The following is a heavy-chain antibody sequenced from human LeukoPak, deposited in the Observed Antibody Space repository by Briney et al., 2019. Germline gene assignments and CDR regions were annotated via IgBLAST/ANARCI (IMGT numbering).Heavy chain of an antibody. CDR1: GGSISNYY. Sequence: PSETLSLTCTVSGGSISNYYWNWIRQRPGKGLEWVGHMCYSGGTKYNPSLQSRVTISIDTSKNQFSLNLSSVTAADTAVYYCARRVIMSAAGVPDCWLDPWGQGILVTVSS. D-gene: IGHD2-21*02. V-gene: IGHV4-59*08. CDR2: MCYSGGT. CDR3: ARRVIMSAAGVPDCWLDP. J-gene: IGHJ5*02.